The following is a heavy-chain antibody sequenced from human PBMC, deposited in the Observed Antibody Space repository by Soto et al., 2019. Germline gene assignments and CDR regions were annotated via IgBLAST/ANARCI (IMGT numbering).Heavy chain of an antibody. V-gene: IGHV3-48*01. Sequence: ELQLVESGGGLVQPGGSLRVSCAASGFIFRSYAFNWIRQAPGKGLEWVSYISVGSGSIFYADSVKGRFTISRDDGKNSLDLQMNTLRGEDTAAYYCVRDDRWAFDIWGQGTMVTVSS. CDR3: VRDDRWAFDI. CDR1: GFIFRSYA. J-gene: IGHJ3*02. D-gene: IGHD3-22*01. CDR2: ISVGSGSI.